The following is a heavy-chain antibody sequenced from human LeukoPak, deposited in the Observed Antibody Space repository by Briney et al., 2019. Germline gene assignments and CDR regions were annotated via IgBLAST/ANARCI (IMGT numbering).Heavy chain of an antibody. J-gene: IGHJ5*02. CDR3: AAYGSGSYYSAYEHNWFDP. CDR2: IYTSGST. D-gene: IGHD3-10*01. CDR1: GGSTSSYY. V-gene: IGHV4-4*07. Sequence: SETLSLTCTVSGGSTSSYYWSWIRQPAGKGLEWIGRIYTSGSTNYNPSLKSRVTMSVDTSKNQFSLKLSSVTAADTAVYYCAAYGSGSYYSAYEHNWFDPWGQGTLVTVSS.